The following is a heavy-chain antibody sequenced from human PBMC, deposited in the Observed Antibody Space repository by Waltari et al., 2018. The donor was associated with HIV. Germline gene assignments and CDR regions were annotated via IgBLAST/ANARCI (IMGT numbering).Heavy chain of an antibody. Sequence: QLQLQESGPALVKPSDTLPLTCTVSTGYITQSYYWGWVRQSPGTGLEWIGTVYSNGVTHCTPSLESRVTMSVDTSKNQFSLTLTSVTAADTALYFCETLRTVTGTIDDWGQGILVTVSS. D-gene: IGHD4-17*01. CDR3: ETLRTVTGTIDD. J-gene: IGHJ4*02. V-gene: IGHV4-39*01. CDR1: TGYITQSYY. CDR2: VYSNGVT.